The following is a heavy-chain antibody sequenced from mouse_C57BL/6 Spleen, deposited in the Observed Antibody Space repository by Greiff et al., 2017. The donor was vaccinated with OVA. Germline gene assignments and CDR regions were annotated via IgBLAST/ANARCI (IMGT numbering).Heavy chain of an antibody. CDR3: ASDYGSSWGFGY. CDR1: GYTFTSYW. J-gene: IGHJ2*01. D-gene: IGHD1-1*01. V-gene: IGHV1-64*01. CDR2: IHPNSGST. Sequence: QVQLQQPGAELVKPGASVKLSCKASGYTFTSYWMHWVKQRPGQGLEWIGMIHPNSGSTNYNEKFKSKATLTVDKSSSTAYMQLSSLTSEDSAVYYCASDYGSSWGFGYWGQGTTLTVSS.